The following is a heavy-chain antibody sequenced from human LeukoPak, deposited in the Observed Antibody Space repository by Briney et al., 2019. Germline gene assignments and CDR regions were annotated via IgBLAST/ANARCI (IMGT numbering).Heavy chain of an antibody. CDR3: TRLLDDY. Sequence: PGRSLRLSCAASGFTFSSYGMNWVRQAPGKGLEWVAVISYDGSNKYYADSVKGRFTISRDNSKNTLYLQMNSLKTEDTAVYYCTRLLDDYWGQGTLVTVSS. CDR2: ISYDGSNK. V-gene: IGHV3-30*03. J-gene: IGHJ4*02. CDR1: GFTFSSYG.